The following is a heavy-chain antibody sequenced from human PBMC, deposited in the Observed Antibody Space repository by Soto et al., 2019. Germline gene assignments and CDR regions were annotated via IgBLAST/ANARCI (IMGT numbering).Heavy chain of an antibody. D-gene: IGHD3-10*01. CDR2: ISNAGSNK. CDR1: GFTFSAFN. V-gene: IGHV3-30-3*01. J-gene: IGHJ6*02. CDR3: VRDSGGAYYYAMEV. Sequence: GWSLRLSCAASGFTFSAFNMHWVRQAPGKGLEWVAVISNAGSNKYYANSVKGRFTISRDNSKNTLYLQMNSLSAEDTAVYFCVRDSGGAYYYAMEVWGEGTTVTVS.